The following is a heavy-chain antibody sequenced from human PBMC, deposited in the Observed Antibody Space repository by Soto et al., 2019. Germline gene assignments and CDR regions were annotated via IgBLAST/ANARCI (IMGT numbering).Heavy chain of an antibody. V-gene: IGHV3-48*01. D-gene: IGHD2-15*01. Sequence: GGSLRLSCAASGFTFSSYSMNWVRQAPGKGLEWVSYISSSSSTIYYADSVKGRFTISRDNAKNSLYLQMNSLRAEDTAVYYCARDRGCSGGSCYDYYYYMDVWGKGTTVTVSS. J-gene: IGHJ6*03. CDR1: GFTFSSYS. CDR2: ISSSSSTI. CDR3: ARDRGCSGGSCYDYYYYMDV.